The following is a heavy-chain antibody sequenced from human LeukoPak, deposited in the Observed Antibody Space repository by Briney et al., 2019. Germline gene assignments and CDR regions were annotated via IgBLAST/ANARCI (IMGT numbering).Heavy chain of an antibody. CDR2: IYYSGST. CDR3: ARGDDSNAMGYYMDV. CDR1: GGSISSYY. V-gene: IGHV4-59*01. Sequence: SETLSLTCTVSGGSISSYYWSWIRQPPGKGLEWIGYIYYSGSTNYNPSLKSRVTISVDTSKNQFSLKLTSVTAADTAVYYCARGDDSNAMGYYMDVWGKGTTVTISS. J-gene: IGHJ6*03. D-gene: IGHD3-22*01.